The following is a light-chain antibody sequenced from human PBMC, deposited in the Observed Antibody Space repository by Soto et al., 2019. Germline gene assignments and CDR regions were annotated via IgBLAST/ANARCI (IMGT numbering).Light chain of an antibody. CDR3: QQYNHWPPLT. Sequence: EIVMTQSPATLSVSPGERATLSCRASQSVGSNFAWYQQKPGQAPRLLIYGASTRATGIPARFSGSGSGTEFTLTISSLQSEDFAIYSCQQYNHWPPLTFGGGTKVEIK. V-gene: IGKV3-15*01. J-gene: IGKJ4*01. CDR2: GAS. CDR1: QSVGSN.